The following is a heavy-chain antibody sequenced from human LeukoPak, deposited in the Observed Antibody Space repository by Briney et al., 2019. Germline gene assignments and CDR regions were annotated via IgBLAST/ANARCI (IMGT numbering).Heavy chain of an antibody. CDR2: FDPEDVET. D-gene: IGHD2/OR15-2a*01. Sequence: ASVTVSLLVSRYTFPHLLMHWLRPAPGKGLEWMGGFDPEDVETIYAQKFQGRVTMTEDTSTATAYMDLSSLRPDDTAVYYCATDFYRGRQFDYWGQGTLVTVSS. CDR3: ATDFYRGRQFDY. V-gene: IGHV1-24*01. J-gene: IGHJ4*02. CDR1: RYTFPHLL.